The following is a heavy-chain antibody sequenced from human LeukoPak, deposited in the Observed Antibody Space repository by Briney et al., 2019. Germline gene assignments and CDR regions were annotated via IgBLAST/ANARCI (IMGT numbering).Heavy chain of an antibody. CDR3: ARGLLWFGELYRSYAFDI. V-gene: IGHV1-69*13. CDR2: IIPIFGTA. Sequence: ASVKVSCKASGGTFSSYAISWVRQAPGQGLEWMGGIIPIFGTANYAQKFQGRVTITADESTSTAYMELSSLRSEDTAVYYCARGLLWFGELYRSYAFDIWGQGTMVTVSS. J-gene: IGHJ3*02. D-gene: IGHD3-10*01. CDR1: GGTFSSYA.